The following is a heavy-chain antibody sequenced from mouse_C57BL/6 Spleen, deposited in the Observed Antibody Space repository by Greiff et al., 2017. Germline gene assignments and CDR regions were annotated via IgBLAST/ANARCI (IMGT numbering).Heavy chain of an antibody. CDR3: ARPLYDYDDVLFAY. D-gene: IGHD2-4*01. CDR1: GFTFSDYG. V-gene: IGHV5-17*01. J-gene: IGHJ3*01. CDR2: ISSGSSTI. Sequence: EVQRVESGGGLVKPGGSLKLSCAASGFTFSDYGMHWVRQAPEKGLEWVAYISSGSSTIYYADTLKGRFTISRDNAKNTLFLQMTSLRSEDTAMYYCARPLYDYDDVLFAYWGQGTLVTVSA.